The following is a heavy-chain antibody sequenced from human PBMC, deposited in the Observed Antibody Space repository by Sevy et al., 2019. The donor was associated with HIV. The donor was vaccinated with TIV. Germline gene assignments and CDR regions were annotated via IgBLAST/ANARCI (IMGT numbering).Heavy chain of an antibody. Sequence: GGSLRLSCAASGFTFSSYGMHWVRQAPGKGLEWVAVIWYDGSNKYYADSVKGRFTISGDNSKNTLYLQMNSLRAGDTAVYYCARVRSSSWYDYYYYYYGMDVWGQGTTVTVSS. CDR3: ARVRSSSWYDYYYYYYGMDV. J-gene: IGHJ6*02. CDR2: IWYDGSNK. D-gene: IGHD6-13*01. CDR1: GFTFSSYG. V-gene: IGHV3-33*01.